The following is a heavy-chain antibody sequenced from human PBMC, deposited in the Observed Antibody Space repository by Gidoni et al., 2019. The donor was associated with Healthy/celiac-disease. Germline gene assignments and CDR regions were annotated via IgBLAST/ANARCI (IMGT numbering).Heavy chain of an antibody. CDR2: IYPGDSDT. V-gene: IGHV5-51*01. CDR3: ARLNKRDQLLPDHSGWFDP. D-gene: IGHD2-2*01. CDR1: GYSFTSYW. Sequence: EVQLVQSGAEVKKPGESLKISCKGSGYSFTSYWIGWLRQMPGKGLEWMGIIYPGDSDTRYSPSFQGQVTISADKSISTAYLQWSSLKASDTAMYYCARLNKRDQLLPDHSGWFDPWGQGTLVTVSS. J-gene: IGHJ5*02.